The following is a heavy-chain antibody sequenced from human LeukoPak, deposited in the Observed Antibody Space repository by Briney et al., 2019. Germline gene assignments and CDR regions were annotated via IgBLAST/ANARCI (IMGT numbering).Heavy chain of an antibody. J-gene: IGHJ4*02. Sequence: GGSLRLSCAASGFTFSSYRMSWVRQAPGKGLEWVANIKQDGSEKYYVDSVKGRFTISRDNAKNSLYLQMNSLRAEDTAVYYCARVGPEGVRYFDWLNFDYWGQGTLVTVSS. D-gene: IGHD3-9*01. CDR3: ARVGPEGVRYFDWLNFDY. CDR1: GFTFSSYR. CDR2: IKQDGSEK. V-gene: IGHV3-7*01.